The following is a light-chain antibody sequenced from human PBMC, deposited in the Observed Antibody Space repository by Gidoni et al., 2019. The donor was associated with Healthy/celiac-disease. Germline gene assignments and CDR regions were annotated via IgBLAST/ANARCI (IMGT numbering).Light chain of an antibody. V-gene: IGKV1-39*01. Sequence: DIQMTQSPSSLSASVGDRVTITCRASQSISSYLNLYQQKPGKAPKLLIYAASSLQSGVPSRFSGSGSCTDFTLTISSLQPEYFATYYCQQSYSTWTFGQGTKVEIK. J-gene: IGKJ1*01. CDR1: QSISSY. CDR2: AAS. CDR3: QQSYSTWT.